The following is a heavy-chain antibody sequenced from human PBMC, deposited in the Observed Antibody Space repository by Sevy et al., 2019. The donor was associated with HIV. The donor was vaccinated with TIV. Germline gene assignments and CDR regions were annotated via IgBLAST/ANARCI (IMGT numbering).Heavy chain of an antibody. J-gene: IGHJ5*02. CDR3: ARDSTENTYYAFCSGAKTNWFDP. V-gene: IGHV3-21*01. CDR2: ISSSSSYI. CDR1: GFTFSSYS. Sequence: GGSLRLSCAASGFTFSSYSMNWVRQAPGKGLEWVSSISSSSSYIYYADSVKGRFTISRDNAKNSLYLQMNSLRAEDTAVYYCARDSTENTYYAFCSGAKTNWFDPWGQGTLVTVSS. D-gene: IGHD3-3*01.